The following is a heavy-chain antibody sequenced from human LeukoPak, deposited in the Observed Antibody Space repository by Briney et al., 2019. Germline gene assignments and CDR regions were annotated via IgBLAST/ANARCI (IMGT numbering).Heavy chain of an antibody. Sequence: ASVKVSCKASGYTFTGYYIHWVRQAPGQGLEWMGRINPNNGGTNYAQKFQGRVTMTRDTSISTAYMDLSGLRSDDTAVYYCAREDIVVVVAATDAFDIWGQGTMVTVSS. V-gene: IGHV1-2*06. J-gene: IGHJ3*02. CDR1: GYTFTGYY. CDR2: INPNNGGT. D-gene: IGHD2-15*01. CDR3: AREDIVVVVAATDAFDI.